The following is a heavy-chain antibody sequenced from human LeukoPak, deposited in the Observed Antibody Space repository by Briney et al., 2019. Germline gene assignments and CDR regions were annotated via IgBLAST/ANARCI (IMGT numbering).Heavy chain of an antibody. CDR3: ARVMYYYHSSGSIAVYYFDY. J-gene: IGHJ4*02. Sequence: PGGSLRPSCAASGFTFSSHWMHWVRQAPGKGLVWVSRINSDGSTTSYADSVKSRFTISRDNAKNTLYLQMNSLRAEDTAVYYCARVMYYYHSSGSIAVYYFDYWGQGTLVTVSS. D-gene: IGHD3-22*01. V-gene: IGHV3-74*01. CDR2: INSDGSTT. CDR1: GFTFSSHW.